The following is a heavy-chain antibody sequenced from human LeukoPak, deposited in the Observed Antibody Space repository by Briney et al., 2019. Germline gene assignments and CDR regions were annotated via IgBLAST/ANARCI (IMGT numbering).Heavy chain of an antibody. D-gene: IGHD3-22*01. CDR2: IRSKANSYAT. V-gene: IGHV3-73*01. CDR1: GFTFSGSA. Sequence: QPGGSLRLSCAASGFTFSGSAMHWVRQASGKGLEWVGRIRSKANSYATAYAVSVKGRFTISRDDSKNTAYLQMNSLKTEDTAVYYCARAWDYDSSGYRFDYWGQGTLVTVSS. J-gene: IGHJ4*02. CDR3: ARAWDYDSSGYRFDY.